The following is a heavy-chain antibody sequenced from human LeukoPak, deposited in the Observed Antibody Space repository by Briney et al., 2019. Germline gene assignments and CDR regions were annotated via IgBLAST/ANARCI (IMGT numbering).Heavy chain of an antibody. CDR2: FYTSEGT. CDR1: GGSISGYY. V-gene: IGHV4-4*07. CDR3: ARGDTVMMGTFGY. J-gene: IGHJ4*02. D-gene: IGHD5-18*01. Sequence: PSETLSLTCTVSGGSISGYYWSWMRQPAGKGLEWIGRFYTSEGTNYNPSLRSRVTISVDTSKNQFSLKLSSVTAADTAVYYCARGDTVMMGTFGYWGQGTLVTVSS.